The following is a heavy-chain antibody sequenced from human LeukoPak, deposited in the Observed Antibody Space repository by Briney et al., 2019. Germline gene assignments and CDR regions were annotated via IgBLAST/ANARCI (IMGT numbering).Heavy chain of an antibody. Sequence: SETLSLTCTVSGGSISSSSYYWGWLRQPPGKGLEWIGSIYYSGSTYYNPSLKSRVTISVDTSKNQFSLKLSSVTAADMAVYYCARDTRRVVPAAYYYYMDVWGKGTTVTVSS. CDR1: GGSISSSSYY. D-gene: IGHD2-2*01. V-gene: IGHV4-39*07. CDR2: IYYSGST. J-gene: IGHJ6*03. CDR3: ARDTRRVVPAAYYYYMDV.